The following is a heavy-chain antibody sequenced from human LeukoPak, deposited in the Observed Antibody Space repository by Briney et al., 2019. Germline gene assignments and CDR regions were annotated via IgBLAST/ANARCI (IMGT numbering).Heavy chain of an antibody. V-gene: IGHV3-33*01. D-gene: IGHD6-19*01. CDR1: GFTFSSYG. Sequence: GGSLRLSCAASGFTFSSYGLHWVRQAPGKGLEWVAVMWYDGSNKYYADSVKGRFTISRDNSKDTLYLQMNSLRAEDTAVYYCARDLRQWLVGYYFDYWGQGTLVTVSS. J-gene: IGHJ4*02. CDR2: MWYDGSNK. CDR3: ARDLRQWLVGYYFDY.